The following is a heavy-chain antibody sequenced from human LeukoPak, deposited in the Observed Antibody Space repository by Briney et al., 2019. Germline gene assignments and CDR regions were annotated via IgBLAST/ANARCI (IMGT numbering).Heavy chain of an antibody. CDR1: GCSFRNYG. J-gene: IGHJ4*02. V-gene: IGHV3-30*02. CDR2: IRYDGKNTK. Sequence: PGGSLSLSCAESGCSFRNYGMHWVRRAPGKGLEWVAFIRYDGKNTKYHVDSVKGRFTISRDNAKNSLYLQMNSLRVEDTALYYCARNYPDGGGGRYCDWLPVYWGRGALVTVSS. D-gene: IGHD3-9*01. CDR3: ARNYPDGGGGRYCDWLPVY.